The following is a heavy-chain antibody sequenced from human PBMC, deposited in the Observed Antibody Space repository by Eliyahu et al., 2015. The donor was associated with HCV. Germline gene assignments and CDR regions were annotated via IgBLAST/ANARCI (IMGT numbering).Heavy chain of an antibody. CDR1: GGPVXSGSYY. V-gene: IGHV4-61*01. CDR2: IYYSGST. D-gene: IGHD4-17*01. CDR3: AREPVTTENFDY. Sequence: QVQLQESGPGXVKPSETLSLTXTVSGGPVXSGSYYWSWIRPPPGKGLEXIGYIYYSGSTNYNPSLKSRVTISVDTSKNQFSLKLSSVTAADTAVYYCAREPVTTENFDYWGQGTLVTVSS. J-gene: IGHJ4*02.